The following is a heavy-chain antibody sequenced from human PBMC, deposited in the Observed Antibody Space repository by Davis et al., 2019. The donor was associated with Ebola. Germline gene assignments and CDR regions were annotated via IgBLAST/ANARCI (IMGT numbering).Heavy chain of an antibody. V-gene: IGHV6-1*01. Sequence: SQTLSLTCAISGDSVSRHSAAWTWIRQSPSRGLEWLGRACYRSKCNNDYAASVKSRITINPDTSKNQVSLQLRSVTPEDTAVYYCARERYYDFWSGKPNYGLDVWGQGTTVTVSS. CDR2: ACYRSKCNN. CDR3: ARERYYDFWSGKPNYGLDV. J-gene: IGHJ6*02. CDR1: GDSVSRHSAA. D-gene: IGHD3-3*01.